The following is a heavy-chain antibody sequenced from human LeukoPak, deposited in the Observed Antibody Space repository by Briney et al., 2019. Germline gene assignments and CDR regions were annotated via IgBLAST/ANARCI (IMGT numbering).Heavy chain of an antibody. D-gene: IGHD5-24*01. Sequence: PSETLSLTCTVSGGSISSGGYYWSWIRQHPGKGLEWIGYIYYSGSTYYNPSLKSRLTISVDTSKNQFSLKLSSVSAADTAVYYCARGGGDVYNVFDYSGQGTLVTVSS. J-gene: IGHJ4*02. CDR3: ARGGGDVYNVFDY. CDR1: GGSISSGGYY. V-gene: IGHV4-31*03. CDR2: IYYSGST.